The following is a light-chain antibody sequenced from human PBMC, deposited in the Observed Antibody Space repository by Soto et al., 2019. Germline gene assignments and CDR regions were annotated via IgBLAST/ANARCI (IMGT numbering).Light chain of an antibody. Sequence: QSVLTQPRSVSGSPGQSVTISCTGTNSDVGGYNFVSWYQQLPGKAPKLMIYEVSNRPSGVSNRFSGSKSGNTASLTISGLQAEDEADYYCSSYTSSSTSYVFGTGTKVTVL. CDR2: EVS. CDR1: NSDVGGYNF. V-gene: IGLV2-14*01. CDR3: SSYTSSSTSYV. J-gene: IGLJ1*01.